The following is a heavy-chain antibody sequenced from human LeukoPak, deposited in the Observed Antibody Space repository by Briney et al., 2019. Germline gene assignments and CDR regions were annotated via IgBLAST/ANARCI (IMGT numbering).Heavy chain of an antibody. V-gene: IGHV4-59*01. D-gene: IGHD4-17*01. J-gene: IGHJ4*02. CDR3: ARVGFNAYGDSSDY. Sequence: PSETLSLTCTVSGGSISSYYWSWIRQPPGKGLEWIGYIYYSGSTNYNPSLKSRVTISVDTSKNQFSLKLSSVTAADTAVYYCARVGFNAYGDSSDYWGQGTLVTVSS. CDR1: GGSISSYY. CDR2: IYYSGST.